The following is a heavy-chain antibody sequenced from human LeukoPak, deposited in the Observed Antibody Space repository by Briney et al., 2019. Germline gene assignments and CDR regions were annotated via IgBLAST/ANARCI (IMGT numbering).Heavy chain of an antibody. D-gene: IGHD2-21*01. CDR3: ASNRVVIQVDAFDI. Sequence: GGSLRLSCAASGFTVSSNYMSWVRQAPGKGLEWVSYISSSSSTIYYADSVKGRFTISRDNAKNSLYLQMNSLRAEDTAVYYCASNRVVIQVDAFDIWGQGTLVTVSS. CDR2: ISSSSSTI. J-gene: IGHJ3*02. CDR1: GFTVSSNY. V-gene: IGHV3-48*01.